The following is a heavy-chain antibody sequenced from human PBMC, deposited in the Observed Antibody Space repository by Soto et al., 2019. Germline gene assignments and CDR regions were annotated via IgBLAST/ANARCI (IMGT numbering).Heavy chain of an antibody. V-gene: IGHV3-21*01. Sequence: EVQLVESGGGLVKPGGSLRLSCAASGFTFSSYGMNWVRQAPGKGLEWVSSISSSSSYIYYADSVKGRFTISRDNAKNSLYLQMNSLRAEDTAVYYCARSRYDSSGYSWFDPWGQGTLVPVSS. J-gene: IGHJ5*02. CDR2: ISSSSSYI. CDR3: ARSRYDSSGYSWFDP. CDR1: GFTFSSYG. D-gene: IGHD3-22*01.